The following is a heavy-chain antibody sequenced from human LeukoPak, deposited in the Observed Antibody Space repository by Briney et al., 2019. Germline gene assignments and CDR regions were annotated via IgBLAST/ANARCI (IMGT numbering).Heavy chain of an antibody. V-gene: IGHV1-18*04. CDR2: ISAYNGNI. D-gene: IGHD6-13*01. CDR3: ARDIGATGTLSFFDY. Sequence: ASVKVSSKTSGYTFTNFGVSWLRQAPGQGLEWMGWISAYNGNINYAQKLQGRVTMTTDTSTSTAYMELRSLRSDDTAVYYCARDIGATGTLSFFDYWGQGTLVTVSS. J-gene: IGHJ4*02. CDR1: GYTFTNFG.